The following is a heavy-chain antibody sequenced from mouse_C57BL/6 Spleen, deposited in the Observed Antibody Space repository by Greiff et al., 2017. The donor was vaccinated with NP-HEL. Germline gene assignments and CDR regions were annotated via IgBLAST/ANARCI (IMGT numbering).Heavy chain of an antibody. CDR2: IYPGDGDT. Sequence: QVQLKESGPELVKPGASVKISCKASGYAFSSSWMNWVKQRPGKGLEWIGRIYPGDGDTNYNGKFKGKATLTADKSSSTAYMQLSSLTSEDSAVYFCARADGAYWGQGTLVTVSA. CDR3: ARADGAY. J-gene: IGHJ3*01. V-gene: IGHV1-82*01. CDR1: GYAFSSSW.